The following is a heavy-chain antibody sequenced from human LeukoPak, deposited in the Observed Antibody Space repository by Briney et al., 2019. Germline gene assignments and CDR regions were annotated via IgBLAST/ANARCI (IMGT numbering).Heavy chain of an antibody. D-gene: IGHD1-14*01. CDR1: GGSISSGSYY. Sequence: PSQTLSLTCTVSGGSISSGSYYWSWIRQPAGKGLEWIGRIYTSGSTNYNPSLKSRVTISVDTSKNQFSLKLSSVTAADTAVYYCARDIGIPQRFDPWGQGTLVTVSS. V-gene: IGHV4-61*02. CDR2: IYTSGST. J-gene: IGHJ5*02. CDR3: ARDIGIPQRFDP.